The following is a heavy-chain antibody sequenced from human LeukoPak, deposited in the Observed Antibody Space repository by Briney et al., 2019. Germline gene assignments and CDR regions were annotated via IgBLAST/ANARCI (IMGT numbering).Heavy chain of an antibody. CDR3: AKSLYRSGTFNTFDI. Sequence: GGSLRLSCAASGFMFTSYAMTWVRQAPGKGLEWVSGISYSGGNTYYADSVKGRFSISRDTSKNTLYLQMSSLRAEDTAVYYCAKSLYRSGTFNTFDIWGQGTMVTVSS. J-gene: IGHJ3*02. CDR2: ISYSGGNT. D-gene: IGHD3-10*01. V-gene: IGHV3-23*01. CDR1: GFMFTSYA.